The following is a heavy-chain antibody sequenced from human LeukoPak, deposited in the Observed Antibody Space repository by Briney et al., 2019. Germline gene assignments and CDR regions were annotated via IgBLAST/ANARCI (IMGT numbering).Heavy chain of an antibody. V-gene: IGHV4-38-2*02. J-gene: IGHJ4*02. CDR3: AREVERRIVN. Sequence: SETLSLTCVVSGFSISSGYCWGWIRQPPGKGLECIGNIHPSGTTFFNSSLNSRVTMSIDTSKNQFSLKLTSVTAADTAVYYCAREVERRIVNWGQGILVTVSS. CDR1: GFSISSGYC. D-gene: IGHD1-1*01. CDR2: IHPSGTT.